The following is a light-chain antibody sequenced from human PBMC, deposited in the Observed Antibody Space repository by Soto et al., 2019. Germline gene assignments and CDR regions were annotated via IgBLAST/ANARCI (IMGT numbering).Light chain of an antibody. J-gene: IGLJ3*02. CDR3: CSYARYITWV. Sequence: QSALTQPASVSGSPGQSITISCTGTSSDVGIYNLVSWYQQHPGKAPRLIIYEDNKRPSGISNRFSGSKSGNTASLTISGLQDEDEADYHCCSYARYITWVFGGGTKLTVL. V-gene: IGLV2-23*01. CDR1: SSDVGIYNL. CDR2: EDN.